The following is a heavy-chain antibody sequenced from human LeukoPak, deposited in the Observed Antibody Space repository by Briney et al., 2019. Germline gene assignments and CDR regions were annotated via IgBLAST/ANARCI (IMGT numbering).Heavy chain of an antibody. CDR1: GFTFDDYA. CDR2: ISWNSGSI. D-gene: IGHD5-24*01. J-gene: IGHJ6*02. V-gene: IGHV3-9*01. CDR3: AKDSSAHGYNSYDMDV. Sequence: GGSLRLSCAASGFTFDDYAMHWVRQAPGNGLEWVSGISWNSGSIGYADSVKGRFTISRDNAKNSPYLQMNSLRAEDTALYYCAKDSSAHGYNSYDMDVWGQGTTVTVSS.